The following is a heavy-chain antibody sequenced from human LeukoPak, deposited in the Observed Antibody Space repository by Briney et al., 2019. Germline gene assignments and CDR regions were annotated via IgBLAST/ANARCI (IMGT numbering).Heavy chain of an antibody. V-gene: IGHV3-74*01. CDR1: GFTFSNYR. CDR3: AKAFAGYLWFGELGSAS. J-gene: IGHJ4*02. CDR2: INSDGTTT. D-gene: IGHD3-10*01. Sequence: PGGSLRLSCAASGFTFSNYRMHWVRQAPGKGLVWVSHINSDGTTTNYADSVKGRFTISRDNAKNTLYLQMNSLRAEDTAVYYCAKAFAGYLWFGELGSASWGQGTLVTVSS.